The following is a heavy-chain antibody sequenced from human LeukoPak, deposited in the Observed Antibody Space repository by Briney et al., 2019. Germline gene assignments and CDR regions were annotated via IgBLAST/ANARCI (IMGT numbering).Heavy chain of an antibody. V-gene: IGHV3-30*18. CDR3: AKDRRRDGYLMEDYYYGMDV. CDR2: ISYDGSNK. D-gene: IGHD5-24*01. J-gene: IGHJ6*02. CDR1: GFTFSSHG. Sequence: PGGSLRLSCAASGFTFSSHGMHWVRQAPGKGLEWVAVISYDGSNKYYADSVKGRFTISRDNSKNTLYLQMNSLRAEDTAVYYCAKDRRRDGYLMEDYYYGMDVWGQGTTVTVSS.